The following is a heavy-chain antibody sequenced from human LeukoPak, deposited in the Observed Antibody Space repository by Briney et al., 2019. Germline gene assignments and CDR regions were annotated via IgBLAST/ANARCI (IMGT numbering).Heavy chain of an antibody. J-gene: IGHJ4*02. CDR1: GYTFTSYD. CDR3: ARHPPEYYYDSSFFDY. D-gene: IGHD3-22*01. Sequence: ASVKVSCKASGYTFTSYDINWVRQATGQGLEWMGWMNPNSGNTGYAQKFQGRVTMTRNTSISTAYMELSSLRSEDTAVYYCARHPPEYYYDSSFFDYWGQGTLVTVSS. CDR2: MNPNSGNT. V-gene: IGHV1-8*01.